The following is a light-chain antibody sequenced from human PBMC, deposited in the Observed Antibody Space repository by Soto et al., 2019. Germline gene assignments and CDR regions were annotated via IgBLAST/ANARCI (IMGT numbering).Light chain of an antibody. CDR3: QQLKSYTIT. CDR2: AAS. V-gene: IGKV1-9*01. CDR1: QGISSY. J-gene: IGKJ5*01. Sequence: DIQLTQSPSFLSASVGDKVTITCRASQGISSYLAWYQQKPGKAPKLLIYAASTLQSGVPSRFSGSGSGTEFTLTISSLQPEDVATYYCQQLKSYTITFGQGTRLEIK.